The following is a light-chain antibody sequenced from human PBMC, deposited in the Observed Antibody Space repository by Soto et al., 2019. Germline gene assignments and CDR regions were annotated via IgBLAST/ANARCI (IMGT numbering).Light chain of an antibody. J-gene: IGLJ2*01. V-gene: IGLV2-8*01. CDR2: EVS. CDR3: SSYAGSNNFVV. CDR1: SSDVGRYNS. Sequence: QSALTQPPSASGSPGQSVTISCTGTSSDVGRYNSVSWYQQHPGKAPKLMIYEVSKRPSGVPDRFSGSASGNTASLTVSGLQAEDEADYYCSSYAGSNNFVVFGGGIKLTVL.